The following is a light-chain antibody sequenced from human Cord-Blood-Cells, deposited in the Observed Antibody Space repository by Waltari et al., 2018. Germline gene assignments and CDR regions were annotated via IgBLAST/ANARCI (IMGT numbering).Light chain of an antibody. CDR2: EGG. Sequence: QSALTQPASVSGSPGQSITISCTGTSSDVGSYNLVSWYQQHPGKAPKLMIYEGGKRPSGVSNRFPGSKSGNTASLTIAGLQAEDEADYYCCSYAGSSTVFGGGTKLTVL. CDR1: SSDVGSYNL. CDR3: CSYAGSSTV. V-gene: IGLV2-23*01. J-gene: IGLJ2*01.